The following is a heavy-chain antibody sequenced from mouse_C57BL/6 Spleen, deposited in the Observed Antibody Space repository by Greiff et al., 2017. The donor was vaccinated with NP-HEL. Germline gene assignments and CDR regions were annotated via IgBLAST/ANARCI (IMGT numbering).Heavy chain of an antibody. V-gene: IGHV3-6*01. Sequence: VQLKESGPGLVKPSQSLSLTCSVTGYSITSGYYWNWIRQFPGNKLEWMGYISYDGSNTSNPTPKNRIPITRDTTKNQFFLKLNSVTTEDTATYYCAISGSGSYWYCDVWGTGTTVTVSS. CDR2: ISYDGSN. J-gene: IGHJ1*03. D-gene: IGHD1-1*01. CDR1: GYSITSGYY. CDR3: AISGSGSYWYCDV.